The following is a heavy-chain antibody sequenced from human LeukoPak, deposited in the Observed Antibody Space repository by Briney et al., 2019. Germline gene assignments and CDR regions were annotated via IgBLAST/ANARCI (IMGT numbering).Heavy chain of an antibody. CDR1: GGSISSYY. CDR3: ARHEAVAEFDY. Sequence: SETLSLTCTVSGGSISSYYWSWIRQPPGKGLEWIGSIYHSGSTYYNPSLKSRVTISVDTSKNQFSLKLSSVTAADTAVYYCARHEAVAEFDYWGQGTLVTVSS. V-gene: IGHV4-59*08. J-gene: IGHJ4*02. D-gene: IGHD6-19*01. CDR2: IYHSGST.